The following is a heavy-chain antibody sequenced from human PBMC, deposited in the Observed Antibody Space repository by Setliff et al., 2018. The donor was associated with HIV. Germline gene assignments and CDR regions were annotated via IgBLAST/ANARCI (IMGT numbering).Heavy chain of an antibody. CDR2: IYYSGST. Sequence: PSETLSLTCTVSGDSIRGYYWSWIRQPPGKGLEWIGFIYYSGSTNYNPSLKSRVTISVDTSKHQFSLKLSSVTAADTAVYYCARHARSITMTTDWYFDLWGRGTLVTVSS. V-gene: IGHV4-59*08. D-gene: IGHD3-22*01. J-gene: IGHJ2*01. CDR3: ARHARSITMTTDWYFDL. CDR1: GDSIRGYY.